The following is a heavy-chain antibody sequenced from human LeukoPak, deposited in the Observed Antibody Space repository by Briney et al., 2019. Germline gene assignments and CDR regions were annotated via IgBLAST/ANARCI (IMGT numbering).Heavy chain of an antibody. D-gene: IGHD3-22*01. Sequence: ASVKVSCKASGGTLSSYAISWVRHAPGQGLEWMGGIIPIFGTANYAQTFQGRVTLTTDASTSTAYMELSSLGSEDTAVYYCGRDAYDSSGYYYPNWFDPWGQGSLVTVSS. V-gene: IGHV1-69*05. CDR2: IIPIFGTA. J-gene: IGHJ5*02. CDR3: GRDAYDSSGYYYPNWFDP. CDR1: GGTLSSYA.